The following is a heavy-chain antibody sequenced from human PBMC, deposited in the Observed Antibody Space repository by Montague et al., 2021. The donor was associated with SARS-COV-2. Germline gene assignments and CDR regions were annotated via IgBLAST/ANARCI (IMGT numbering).Heavy chain of an antibody. D-gene: IGHD3-22*01. Sequence: SVKVSCKVSEYSLSDFSLQMLWVRQAPGKGLVWLGEFDSQDGETTYAQKFQGRITMTEDRSTDTVYMELSSLRSDDTAVYYCATLGLEVITYAFEIWGQGTMVTVSS. J-gene: IGHJ3*02. CDR2: FDSQDGET. CDR3: ATLGLEVITYAFEI. CDR1: EYSLSDFS. V-gene: IGHV1-24*01.